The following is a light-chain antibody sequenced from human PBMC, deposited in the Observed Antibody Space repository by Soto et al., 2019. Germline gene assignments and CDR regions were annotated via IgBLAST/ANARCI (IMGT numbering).Light chain of an antibody. CDR2: SAS. V-gene: IGKV2-28*01. CDR3: MQTLQTPGT. J-gene: IGKJ1*01. Sequence: DIVMTQSPLSLPVTPGEPASISCRSSQSLLHSNGKTFLDWYLQKTGQSPQLLIFSASKRASGVADRFSASESGTDFTLKINRVEAEDVGVYYCMQTLQTPGTFGQGTKVEIK. CDR1: QSLLHSNGKTF.